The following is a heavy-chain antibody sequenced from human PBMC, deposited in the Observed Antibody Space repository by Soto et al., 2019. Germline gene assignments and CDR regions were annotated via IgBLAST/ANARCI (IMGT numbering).Heavy chain of an antibody. J-gene: IGHJ4*02. V-gene: IGHV3-30*18. D-gene: IGHD1-1*01. Sequence: GSLRLSCAASGFTFSSYGMHWVRQGPGKGLEWVAVISYDGSNKYYAGSVKGRFTISRDNSKNMLYLQMNSLRAEDTAVYYCAKGINWKAPGYFDYWGQGTLVTVSS. CDR3: AKGINWKAPGYFDY. CDR2: ISYDGSNK. CDR1: GFTFSSYG.